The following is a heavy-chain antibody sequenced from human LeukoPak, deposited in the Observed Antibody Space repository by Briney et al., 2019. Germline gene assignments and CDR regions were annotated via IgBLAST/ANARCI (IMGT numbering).Heavy chain of an antibody. CDR3: ARVGIAVAGTWGSYYYGMDV. CDR1: GGSISSGDYY. V-gene: IGHV4-30-4*01. Sequence: SETLSLTCTVSGGSISSGDYYWSWIRQPPGKGLEWIGYIYYSGSTYYNPSLKSRVTISVDTSKNQFSLKLSSVTAADTAVYYCARVGIAVAGTWGSYYYGMDVWGQGTTVTVSS. CDR2: IYYSGST. D-gene: IGHD6-19*01. J-gene: IGHJ6*02.